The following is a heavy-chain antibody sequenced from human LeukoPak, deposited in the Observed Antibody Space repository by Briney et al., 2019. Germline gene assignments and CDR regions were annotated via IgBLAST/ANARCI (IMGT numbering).Heavy chain of an antibody. V-gene: IGHV1-8*01. CDR3: ARFSMIVALEGEES. J-gene: IGHJ4*02. Sequence: ASVKVSCKSSVYTFTSYDINWVRQATGQGLEWMGWMNPNSGNTGYAQKFQGRVTMTRNTSISTAYMELSSLRSEDTAVYYCARFSMIVALEGEESWGQGTLVTVSS. CDR2: MNPNSGNT. CDR1: VYTFTSYD. D-gene: IGHD3-22*01.